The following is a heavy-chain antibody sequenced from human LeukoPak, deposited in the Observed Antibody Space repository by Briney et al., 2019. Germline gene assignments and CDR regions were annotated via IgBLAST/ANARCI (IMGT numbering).Heavy chain of an antibody. CDR2: ISYDGSNK. CDR3: ARPNSYGLDY. J-gene: IGHJ4*02. V-gene: IGHV3-30-3*01. D-gene: IGHD5-18*01. Sequence: GGSLRLSCAASGFTFSSYAMHWVRQAPGKGLEWVALISYDGSNKYYADSVKGRFTISRDNSKNTLYLQMNSLRAEDTAVYYCARPNSYGLDYWGQGTLVTVSS. CDR1: GFTFSSYA.